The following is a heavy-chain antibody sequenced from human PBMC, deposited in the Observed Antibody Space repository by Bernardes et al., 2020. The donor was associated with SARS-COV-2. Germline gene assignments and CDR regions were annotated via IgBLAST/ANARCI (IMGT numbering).Heavy chain of an antibody. CDR1: GFTVSSTY. CDR2: IYSGGST. V-gene: IGHV3-66*02. J-gene: IGHJ6*02. D-gene: IGHD3-16*01. CDR3: ATSRDGRNGVLTFGGGESYYYYGMDV. Sequence: VCPLCRSCAASGFTVSSTYMSWVRQAPGQGLEWVSVIYSGGSTYYADSVKGRFTISRDNSKNTLYLQMNSLRAEDTAVYYCATSRDGRNGVLTFGGGESYYYYGMDVWGQGTTVTVSS.